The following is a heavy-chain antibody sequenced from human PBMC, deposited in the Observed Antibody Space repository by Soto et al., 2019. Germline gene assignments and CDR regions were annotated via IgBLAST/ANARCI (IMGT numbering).Heavy chain of an antibody. D-gene: IGHD3-3*01. CDR3: ARVLRFLGWPNDPNCFDH. Sequence: LSLTCSVSGGSINSTSYYWGWIRQPPGKGLEWIGIIYFRGSTYYNPSLKSLFTISVDTSKNQFSLKLSSVTAADTAVYYCARVLRFLGWPNDPNCFDHWGQGTLVTVSS. CDR2: IYFRGST. CDR1: GGSINSTSYY. V-gene: IGHV4-39*01. J-gene: IGHJ4*02.